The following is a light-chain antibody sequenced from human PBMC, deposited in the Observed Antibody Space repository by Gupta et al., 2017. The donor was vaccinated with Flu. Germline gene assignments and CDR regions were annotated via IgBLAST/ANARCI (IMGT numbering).Light chain of an antibody. J-gene: IGLJ2*01. CDR1: NIGSKS. CDR3: QVWDSSSDHPV. V-gene: IGLV3-21*02. CDR2: DNN. Sequence: SVLPPPPSVSVAPGETARINCGGNNIGSKSVHWYQQKPGQAPVLILYDNNDRPSGIPERFSGSNSGNTATLTISRVEAGGEADYYCQVWDSSSDHPVFGGGTKLTVL.